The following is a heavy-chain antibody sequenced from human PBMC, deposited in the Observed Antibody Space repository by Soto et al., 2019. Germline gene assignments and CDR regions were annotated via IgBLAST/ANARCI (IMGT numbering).Heavy chain of an antibody. V-gene: IGHV3-49*03. CDR1: GITFGDYV. CDR2: IRSKAYGGTT. J-gene: IGHJ4*02. Sequence: PGGFLRLSCTASGITFGDYVMSWFRQAPGKGLEWVGFIRSKAYGGTTEHAASVKGRFTISRDDSKSIAYLQMNSLKTEDTAVYYGTSDHPLRIEVDDYWGQGTLVTVSS. D-gene: IGHD3-3*01. CDR3: TSDHPLRIEVDDY.